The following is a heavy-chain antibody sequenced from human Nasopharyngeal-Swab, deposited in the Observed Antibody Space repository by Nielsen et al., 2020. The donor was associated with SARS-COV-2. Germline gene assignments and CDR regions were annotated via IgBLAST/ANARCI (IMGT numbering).Heavy chain of an antibody. Sequence: VRQAPGKGLEWVGRIKSKTDGGTTDYAAPVKGRFTISRDDSKNTLYLQMNSLKPEDTAVYYCTTGRPGIAVAGTDYWGQGTLVTVSS. J-gene: IGHJ4*02. D-gene: IGHD6-19*01. CDR3: TTGRPGIAVAGTDY. V-gene: IGHV3-15*01. CDR2: IKSKTDGGTT.